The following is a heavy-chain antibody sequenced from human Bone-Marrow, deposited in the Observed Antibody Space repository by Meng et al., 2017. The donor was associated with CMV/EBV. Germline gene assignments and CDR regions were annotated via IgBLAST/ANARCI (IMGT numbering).Heavy chain of an antibody. CDR3: ARVSPAARRVRGGGPYYFDY. Sequence: SVKVSCKASGGIFSSYAISWVRQAPGQGLEWMGGIIPIFGTANYAQKFQGRVTITTDESTSTAYMELSSLRSEDTAVYYCARVSPAARRVRGGGPYYFDYWGQGTLVTVSS. V-gene: IGHV1-69*05. J-gene: IGHJ4*02. D-gene: IGHD2-2*01. CDR2: IIPIFGTA. CDR1: GGIFSSYA.